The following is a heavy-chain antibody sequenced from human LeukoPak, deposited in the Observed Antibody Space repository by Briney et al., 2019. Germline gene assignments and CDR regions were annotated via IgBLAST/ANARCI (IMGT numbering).Heavy chain of an antibody. CDR1: GGSFSGYY. CDR3: ARGGVVPAAKGWAFDI. Sequence: SETLSLTCAVYGGSFSGYYWSWIRQPPGKGREGMGEINHSGSTNYNPSLKSRVTISVDTSKNQFSLKLSSVTAADTAVYYCARGGVVPAAKGWAFDIWGQGTMVTVSS. CDR2: INHSGST. J-gene: IGHJ3*02. D-gene: IGHD2-2*01. V-gene: IGHV4-34*01.